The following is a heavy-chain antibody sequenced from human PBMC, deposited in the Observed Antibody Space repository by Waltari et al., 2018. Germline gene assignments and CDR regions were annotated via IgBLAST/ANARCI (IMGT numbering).Heavy chain of an antibody. CDR2: IIPIFVTA. D-gene: IGHD2-15*01. V-gene: IGHV1-69*08. CDR1: GGTFSSYA. CDR3: ATGAVTPDPFDY. J-gene: IGHJ4*02. Sequence: QVQLVQSGAEVKKPGSSVKVSCKASGGTFSSYAISWVRQAPGQGLEWMGRIIPIFVTANYAQKFQGRVTITADTSTDTAYMELSSLRSEDTAVYYCATGAVTPDPFDYWGQGTLVTVSS.